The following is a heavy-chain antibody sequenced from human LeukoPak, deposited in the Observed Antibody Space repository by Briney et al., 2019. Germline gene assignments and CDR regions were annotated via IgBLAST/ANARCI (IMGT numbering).Heavy chain of an antibody. J-gene: IGHJ4*02. Sequence: NPSETLSLTCNVSGFSLTIGYFWGWIRQPPGKGLEWIGSIFHSGSTYFNPSLKSRVTMSVDTSKNQFSLQLPSVTAADTAVYYCARWTTVTRAFDYWGQGTLVTVSS. V-gene: IGHV4-38-2*02. D-gene: IGHD4-17*01. CDR3: ARWTTVTRAFDY. CDR1: GFSLTIGYF. CDR2: IFHSGST.